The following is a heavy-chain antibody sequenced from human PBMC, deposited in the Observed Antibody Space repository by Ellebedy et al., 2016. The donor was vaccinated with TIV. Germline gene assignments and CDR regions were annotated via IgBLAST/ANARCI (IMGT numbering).Heavy chain of an antibody. CDR2: TYYSGSA. Sequence: SETLSLTXSVSGCSNSRGNYYLTWIRQLPATGLAWIGYTYYSGSASYNPSLKDRVTISVDTSKSQFSLSLTSVTAADTAVYYCARDLIPAAMGMDVWGQGTTVTVSS. D-gene: IGHD2-2*01. CDR1: GCSNSRGNYY. CDR3: ARDLIPAAMGMDV. J-gene: IGHJ6*02. V-gene: IGHV4-30-4*02.